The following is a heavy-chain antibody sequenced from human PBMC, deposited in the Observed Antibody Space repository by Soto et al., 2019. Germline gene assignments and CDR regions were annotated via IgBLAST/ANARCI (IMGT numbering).Heavy chain of an antibody. CDR3: ARRGYYYGSGKMYYYGMDV. V-gene: IGHV4-39*01. Sequence: PSGTPVLPCTVPCWSIRSSRFYWGLFRQPPGKGLEWIGSIYYSGSTYYNPSLKSRVTISVDTSKNQFSLKLSSVTAADTAVYYCARRGYYYGSGKMYYYGMDVWGQGTTVT. J-gene: IGHJ6*02. D-gene: IGHD3-10*01. CDR2: IYYSGST. CDR1: CWSIRSSRFY.